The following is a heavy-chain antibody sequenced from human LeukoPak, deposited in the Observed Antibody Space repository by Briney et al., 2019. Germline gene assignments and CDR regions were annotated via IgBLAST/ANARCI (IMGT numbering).Heavy chain of an antibody. J-gene: IGHJ6*03. D-gene: IGHD5-12*01. CDR1: GGSISSYY. V-gene: IGHV4-59*12. Sequence: SETLSLTCTVSGGSISSYYWSWIRQPPGKGLEWIGYIYYSGSTNYNPSLKSRVTISVDTSKNQFSLKLSSVTAADTAVYYCARDSVVASSMDVWGKGTTVTVSS. CDR2: IYYSGST. CDR3: ARDSVVASSMDV.